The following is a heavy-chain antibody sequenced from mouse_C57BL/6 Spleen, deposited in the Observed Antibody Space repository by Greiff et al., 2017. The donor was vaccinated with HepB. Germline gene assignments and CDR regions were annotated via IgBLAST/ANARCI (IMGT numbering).Heavy chain of an antibody. CDR3: ARNYYGSDY. Sequence: VQLQQSGPELVKPGASVKISCKASGYSFTGYYMNWVKQSPEKSLEWIGEINPSTGDTTYNQKFKAKATLTVDKSSSTAYMQLKSLTSEDSAVYYCARNYYGSDYWGQGTTLTVSS. V-gene: IGHV1-42*01. CDR2: INPSTGDT. D-gene: IGHD1-1*01. J-gene: IGHJ2*01. CDR1: GYSFTGYY.